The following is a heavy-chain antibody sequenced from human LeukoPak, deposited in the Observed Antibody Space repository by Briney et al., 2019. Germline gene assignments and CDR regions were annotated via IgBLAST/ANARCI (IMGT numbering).Heavy chain of an antibody. CDR3: ARASGNNYVGFDN. J-gene: IGHJ4*02. CDR1: GGSISSYY. Sequence: PSATLSLTCTVSGGSISSYYWSWIRQPPGKTLEWIGYISYGGSTNYNPSLKSRVTILVDTSKNQFSLRLSSVTAADTAVYYCARASGNNYVGFDNWGQGTLVTVSS. D-gene: IGHD1-26*01. CDR2: ISYGGST. V-gene: IGHV4-59*01.